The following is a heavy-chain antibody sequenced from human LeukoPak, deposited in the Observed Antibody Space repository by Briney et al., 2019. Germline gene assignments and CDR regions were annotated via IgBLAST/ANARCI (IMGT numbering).Heavy chain of an antibody. J-gene: IGHJ4*02. D-gene: IGHD6-13*01. CDR2: INHSGST. Sequence: SETLSLTCAVYGGSFSGYYWSWIRQPPGKGLEWIGEINHSGSTNYNPSLKSRVTISVDTSKNQFSLKLSSVTAADTAVYYCARSGSSWSHYFDYWGQGTLVTVSS. CDR1: GGSFSGYY. CDR3: ARSGSSWSHYFDY. V-gene: IGHV4-34*01.